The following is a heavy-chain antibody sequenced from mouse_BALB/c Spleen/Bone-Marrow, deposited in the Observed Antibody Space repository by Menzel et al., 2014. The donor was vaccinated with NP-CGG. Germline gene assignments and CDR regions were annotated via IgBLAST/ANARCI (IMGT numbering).Heavy chain of an antibody. CDR3: ARRLAGTLYLDY. V-gene: IGHV1-54*03. CDR2: INPGSGAT. D-gene: IGHD4-1*01. Sequence: QVQLQQPGAELVRPGTSVKVSCKASGYAFTNYLIEWVKQRPGQGLEWIGVINPGSGATNYDETFKGKATLTADKSSSTPYMQLSSLTSDDFAVYFCARRLAGTLYLDYWGQGTTLTVSS. J-gene: IGHJ2*01. CDR1: GYAFTNYL.